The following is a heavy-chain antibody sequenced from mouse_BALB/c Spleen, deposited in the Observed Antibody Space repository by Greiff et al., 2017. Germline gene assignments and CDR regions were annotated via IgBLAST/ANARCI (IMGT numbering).Heavy chain of an antibody. J-gene: IGHJ4*01. V-gene: IGHV5-9-4*01. Sequence: VQLKESGGGLVKPGGSLKLSCAASGFTFSSYAMSWVRQSPEKRLEWVAEISSGGSYTYYPDTVTGRFTISRDNAKNTLYLEMSSLRSEDTAMYYCARATVVATDYYAMDYWGQGTSVTVSS. CDR1: GFTFSSYA. CDR3: ARATVVATDYYAMDY. CDR2: ISSGGSYT. D-gene: IGHD1-1*01.